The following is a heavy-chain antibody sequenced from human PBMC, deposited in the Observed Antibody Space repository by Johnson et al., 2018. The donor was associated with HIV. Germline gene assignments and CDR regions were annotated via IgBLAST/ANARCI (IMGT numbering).Heavy chain of an antibody. V-gene: IGHV3-13*01. CDR1: GFTFSSYD. CDR3: TTVGGILGTYAFDI. J-gene: IGHJ3*02. D-gene: IGHD2-8*02. Sequence: MQLVESGGGLVKPGGSLRLSCAASGFTFSSYDMHWVRQATGKGLEWVSAIGTAGDTYYPGSVKGRFTISRDNSKNTLYLKMTSVKPENTALYYCTTVGGILGTYAFDIWGQGTMVTVSS. CDR2: IGTAGDT.